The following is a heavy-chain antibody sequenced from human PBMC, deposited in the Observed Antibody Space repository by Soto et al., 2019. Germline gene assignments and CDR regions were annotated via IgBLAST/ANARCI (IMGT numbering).Heavy chain of an antibody. CDR3: ATLGAYSYGYEVY. Sequence: PGESLKISCKGSGYSFTSYWISWVRQMPGKGLEWMGRIDPSDSYTNYSPSFQGHVTISADKSISTAYLQWSSLKASDTSRYYCATLGAYSYGYEVYWGQGTLVTVFS. V-gene: IGHV5-10-1*01. CDR1: GYSFTSYW. CDR2: IDPSDSYT. D-gene: IGHD5-18*01. J-gene: IGHJ4*02.